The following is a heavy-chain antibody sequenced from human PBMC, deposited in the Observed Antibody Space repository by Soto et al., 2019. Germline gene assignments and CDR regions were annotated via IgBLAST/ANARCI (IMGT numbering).Heavy chain of an antibody. Sequence: QVQLVESGGGLVKPGGSPRLSCAASGFTFSDYYMSWIRQAPGKGLEWVSYISSSSSYTNYADSVKGRFTISRDNAKNSLYLQMNSLRAEDTAVYYCARDGGYSGYDYGVFNYWGQGTLVTVSS. CDR1: GFTFSDYY. J-gene: IGHJ4*02. CDR2: ISSSSSYT. V-gene: IGHV3-11*06. D-gene: IGHD5-12*01. CDR3: ARDGGYSGYDYGVFNY.